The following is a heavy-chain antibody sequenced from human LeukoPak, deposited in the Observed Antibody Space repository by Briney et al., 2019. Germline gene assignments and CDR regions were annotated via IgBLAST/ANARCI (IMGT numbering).Heavy chain of an antibody. J-gene: IGHJ6*03. D-gene: IGHD1-26*01. CDR2: INSDGSST. Sequence: GGSLRLSCAASGFTFSNYWMHWVRQAPGKGLVWVSRINSDGSSTSYADSVKGRFTISRDNAKNTLYLQMDSLRAEDTAVYYCARVSSGSYFGYYYYYMDVWGKGTTVTVSS. CDR1: GFTFSNYW. V-gene: IGHV3-74*01. CDR3: ARVSSGSYFGYYYYYMDV.